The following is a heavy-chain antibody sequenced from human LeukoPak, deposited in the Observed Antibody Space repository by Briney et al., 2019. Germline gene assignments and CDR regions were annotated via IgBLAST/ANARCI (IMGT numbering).Heavy chain of an antibody. J-gene: IGHJ4*02. CDR2: ISSSSSYI. CDR3: ARDLGDYVWGSYRYSHFDY. D-gene: IGHD3-16*02. V-gene: IGHV3-21*01. CDR1: GLTFSSYS. Sequence: GGSLRLSCAASGLTFSSYSMNWVRQAPGKGLEWVSSISSSSSYIYYADSVKGRFTISRDNAKNSLYLQMNSLRAEDTAVYYCARDLGDYVWGSYRYSHFDYWGQGTLVTVSS.